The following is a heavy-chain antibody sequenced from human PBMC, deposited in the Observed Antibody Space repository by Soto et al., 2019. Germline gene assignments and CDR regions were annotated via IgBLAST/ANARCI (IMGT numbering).Heavy chain of an antibody. D-gene: IGHD3-3*01. CDR3: ARPSYYDFWSGYSGWFDP. J-gene: IGHJ5*02. CDR2: IKQDGSEK. V-gene: IGHV3-7*05. CDR1: GFTFSSYW. Sequence: GGSLRLSCAASGFTFSSYWMSWVRQAPGKGLEWVANIKQDGSEKYYVDSVKGRFTISRDNAKNSLYLQMNSLRAEDTAVYYCARPSYYDFWSGYSGWFDPWGQGTLVTVSS.